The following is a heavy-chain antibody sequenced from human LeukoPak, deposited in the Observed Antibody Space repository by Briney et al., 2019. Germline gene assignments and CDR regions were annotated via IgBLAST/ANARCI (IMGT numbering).Heavy chain of an antibody. J-gene: IGHJ6*02. Sequence: SETLSLTCTVSGGSISSGGYYWSWIRQHPGKGLEWIGYIYYSGSTYYNPSLKSRVTISVDTSKNQFSLKLSSVTAADTAVYYCARVAEDQDYYYGMDVWGQGTTVTVSS. CDR2: IYYSGST. V-gene: IGHV4-31*03. D-gene: IGHD2-2*01. CDR3: ARVAEDQDYYYGMDV. CDR1: GGSISSGGYY.